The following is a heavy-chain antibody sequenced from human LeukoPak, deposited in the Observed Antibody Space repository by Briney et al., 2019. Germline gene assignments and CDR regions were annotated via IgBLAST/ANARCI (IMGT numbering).Heavy chain of an antibody. Sequence: GGSLRLSCAASGFTFSSYGMHWVRQAPGKGLEWVAVISYDGSNKYYADSVKGRFTISRDNSKNTLYLQMNSLRAEDTAVYYCANGDGEQQLVTRGYFDYWGQGTQVTVSS. CDR2: ISYDGSNK. V-gene: IGHV3-30*18. CDR3: ANGDGEQQLVTRGYFDY. J-gene: IGHJ4*02. D-gene: IGHD6-13*01. CDR1: GFTFSSYG.